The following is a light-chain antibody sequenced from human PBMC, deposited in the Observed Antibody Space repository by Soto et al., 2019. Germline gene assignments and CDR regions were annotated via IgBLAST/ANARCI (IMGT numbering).Light chain of an antibody. J-gene: IGKJ2*01. CDR2: GAS. V-gene: IGKV1-12*01. CDR3: HQSYSSLVYT. Sequence: EIQMTQSPSSVSASVGDRLTITSRASRDISNSLAWYQQTPGKAPKLLLRGASSLHRGVPSRFSGGGAGTEFTLTINSLQPEDSATYYCHQSYSSLVYTFGPGTKVDIK. CDR1: RDISNS.